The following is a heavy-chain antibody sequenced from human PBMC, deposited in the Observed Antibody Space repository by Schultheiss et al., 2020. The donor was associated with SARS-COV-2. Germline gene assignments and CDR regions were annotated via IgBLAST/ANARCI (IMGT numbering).Heavy chain of an antibody. J-gene: IGHJ6*02. V-gene: IGHV4-30-4*01. Sequence: SETLSLTCTVSGGSISSGNYYWSWIRQAPGKGLEWIGYIYYSGSTYYSPSLKSRLTMSLDSSKNQFSLRLISVTAADTAVYYCARGAGRQVLLEYHYYGMGVWGRGTTVTVSS. CDR2: IYYSGST. CDR3: ARGAGRQVLLEYHYYGMGV. D-gene: IGHD2-15*01. CDR1: GGSISSGNYY.